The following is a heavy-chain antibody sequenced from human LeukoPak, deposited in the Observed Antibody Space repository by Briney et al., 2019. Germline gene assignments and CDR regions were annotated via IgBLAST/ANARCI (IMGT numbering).Heavy chain of an antibody. Sequence: GGSLRLSCATSGFNFDRYTIHWVRQAPGKGLEWVPLAGWAGGTTFYSDSVRGRFTISRDSGRKSVYLQMNSLTTDDTAFYFCAKELDTMSFDYWGQGALVTVSS. J-gene: IGHJ4*02. CDR2: AGWAGGTT. V-gene: IGHV3-43*01. CDR1: GFNFDRYT. CDR3: AKELDTMSFDY. D-gene: IGHD3-10*02.